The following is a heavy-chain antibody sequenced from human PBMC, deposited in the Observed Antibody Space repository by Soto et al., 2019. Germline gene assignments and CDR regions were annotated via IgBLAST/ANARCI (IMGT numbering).Heavy chain of an antibody. CDR3: AKDRASAGDRPRFDP. Sequence: GGSLRLSCAVSGFTLSSYALSWVRQPPGKGLEWVSSISGSGGSTYYADSVKGRFSISKDNSKNTLYLQMNGLRTEDTAVYYCAKDRASAGDRPRFDPWGQGTLVTVSS. CDR2: ISGSGGST. V-gene: IGHV3-23*01. CDR1: GFTLSSYA. J-gene: IGHJ5*02.